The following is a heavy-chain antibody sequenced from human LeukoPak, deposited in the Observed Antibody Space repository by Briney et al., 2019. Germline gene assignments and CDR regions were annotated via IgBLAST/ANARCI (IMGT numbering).Heavy chain of an antibody. D-gene: IGHD3-22*01. CDR3: ARFYYDSSGYGFDS. CDR2: INHSGST. J-gene: IGHJ3*02. Sequence: KPSETLSLTCAVYGGSFSGYYWSWIRQPPGKGLEWIGEINHSGSTNYNPSLKSRVTISVDTSKNQFSLKLSSVTAADTAVYYCARFYYDSSGYGFDSWGQGTKVTVSS. V-gene: IGHV4-34*01. CDR1: GGSFSGYY.